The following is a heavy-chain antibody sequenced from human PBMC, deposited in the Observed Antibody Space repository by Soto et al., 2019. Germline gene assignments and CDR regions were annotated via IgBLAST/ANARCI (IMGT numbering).Heavy chain of an antibody. D-gene: IGHD3-22*01. CDR2: ISGGGDDT. CDR1: GFTFNRRG. V-gene: IGHV3-23*01. Sequence: GGSLRLSCVASGFTFNRRGMSWVRRAPGKGLEWVSGISGGGDDTYYAGSVKGRFTISRDGSKNTLYLQMNSLRVEDTAVYHCARVSCNSGYCPIDSWGQGALVTVSS. CDR3: ARVSCNSGYCPIDS. J-gene: IGHJ4*02.